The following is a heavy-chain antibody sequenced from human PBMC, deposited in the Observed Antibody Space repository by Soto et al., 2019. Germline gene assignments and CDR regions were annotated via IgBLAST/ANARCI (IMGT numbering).Heavy chain of an antibody. CDR2: FNTGNGDT. V-gene: IGHV1-3*04. D-gene: IGHD3-22*01. CDR1: GYAFSAYG. CDR3: VRVVPRYDRTSLLDY. J-gene: IGHJ4*02. Sequence: ASVKVSCKASGYAFSAYGIHWVRQAPGQRLEWMGWFNTGNGDTKYSQKFQGRVTLTGDTSASTASMELSGLRSADTAVYYCVRVVPRYDRTSLLDYWGQGTLVTVSS.